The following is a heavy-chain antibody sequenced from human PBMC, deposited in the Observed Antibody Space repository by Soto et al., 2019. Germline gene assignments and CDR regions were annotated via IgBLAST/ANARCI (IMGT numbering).Heavy chain of an antibody. CDR3: ATYRKFFQI. J-gene: IGHJ3*02. CDR2: IYNSGST. V-gene: IGHV4-30-2*01. Sequence: PSETLSLTCGVSGGYISGGYYSWIWIRQPPGKGLEWIGFIYNSGSTYYNSSLKSRVTISVDRSKNHFFLNLTSVTAADTAVYYCATYRKFFQIWGQGTKVTVSS. CDR1: GGYISGGYYS.